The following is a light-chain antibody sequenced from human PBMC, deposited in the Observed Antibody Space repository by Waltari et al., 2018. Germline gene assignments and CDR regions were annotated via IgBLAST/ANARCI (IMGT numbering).Light chain of an antibody. Sequence: SVLTQPPSASGTPGQRVTIHCSGTSSNIGRNSVNWYQQVPGTAPKLLIYNNSQRPSGVPDRFSGSKSGTSASLDISGLQSEDEADYYCAAWDDSLNGVFGGGTKLTVL. CDR3: AAWDDSLNGV. CDR1: SSNIGRNS. CDR2: NNS. V-gene: IGLV1-44*01. J-gene: IGLJ3*02.